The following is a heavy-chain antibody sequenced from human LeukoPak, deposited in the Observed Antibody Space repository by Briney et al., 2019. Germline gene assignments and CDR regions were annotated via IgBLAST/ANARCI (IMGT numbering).Heavy chain of an antibody. Sequence: PSETLSLTCTVSSGSISSSYWSWIRQPPGKGLEWIGYIYHSATTNYSPSLKSRVTISLETSKNQFSLKLSSVTAADTAVYYCARMAAAGPFDYWGQGTLVTVPS. V-gene: IGHV4-59*08. D-gene: IGHD6-13*01. J-gene: IGHJ4*02. CDR3: ARMAAAGPFDY. CDR1: SGSISSSY. CDR2: IYHSATT.